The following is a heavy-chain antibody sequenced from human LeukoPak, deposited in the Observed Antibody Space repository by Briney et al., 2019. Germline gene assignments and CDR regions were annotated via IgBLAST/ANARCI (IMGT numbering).Heavy chain of an antibody. V-gene: IGHV1-3*01. CDR2: VAAVNGNT. J-gene: IGHJ4*02. D-gene: IGHD4-23*01. CDR1: GYTFTSYL. Sequence: ASVRVSCKASGYTFTSYLIHWVRQAPGQSLEWMGWVAAVNGNTDYSQKFQDRVTFIRDTSATTAYMQLSSLKSEDTAVYYCAREVPGGNPFDYWGQGTLVTVSS. CDR3: AREVPGGNPFDY.